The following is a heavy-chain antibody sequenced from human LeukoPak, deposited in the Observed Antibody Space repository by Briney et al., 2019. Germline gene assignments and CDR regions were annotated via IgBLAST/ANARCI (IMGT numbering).Heavy chain of an antibody. CDR3: ARHGYDYYYYMDV. CDR1: GGSISSYC. D-gene: IGHD2-2*01. V-gene: IGHV4-59*08. J-gene: IGHJ6*03. CDR2: IFYSGST. Sequence: SETLSLTCTVSGGSISSYCWSWIRQPPGKGLEWIGYIFYSGSTNYNPSLKSRVTISVDTSKNQFSLKLSSVTAADTAVYYCARHGYDYYYYMDVWGKGTTVTISS.